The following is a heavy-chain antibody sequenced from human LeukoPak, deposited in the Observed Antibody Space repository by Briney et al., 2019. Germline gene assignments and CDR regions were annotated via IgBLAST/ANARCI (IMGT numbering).Heavy chain of an antibody. CDR1: GFTFSGFA. CDR2: ISRSGEST. CDR3: AKLLRVGVSYYFDF. J-gene: IGHJ4*02. V-gene: IGHV3-23*01. Sequence: GGTLRLSCAASGFTFSGFAMSWIRQAPGKGLEWVSSISRSGESTFYADSVRGRFTISRDNSKNTLYLQMNSLRPEDTAIYYCAKLLRVGVSYYFDFWGQGTLVTVSS. D-gene: IGHD1-26*01.